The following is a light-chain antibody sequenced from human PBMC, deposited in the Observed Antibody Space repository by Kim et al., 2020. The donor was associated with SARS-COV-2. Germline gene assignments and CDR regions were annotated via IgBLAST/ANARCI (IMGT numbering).Light chain of an antibody. V-gene: IGKV3-20*01. Sequence: PGERATLSCRASQSISGTYLAWYQQKPGRAPRLLIYSASNRATGTPDRFSGSGSGTDFTLIISRLEPEDFAVYYCQHYGTSSWTFGQGTKVDIK. CDR2: SAS. CDR3: QHYGTSSWT. J-gene: IGKJ1*01. CDR1: QSISGTY.